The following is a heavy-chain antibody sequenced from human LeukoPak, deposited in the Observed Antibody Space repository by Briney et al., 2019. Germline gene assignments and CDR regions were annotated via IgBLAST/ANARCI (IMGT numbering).Heavy chain of an antibody. V-gene: IGHV1-2*02. D-gene: IGHD4-23*01. CDR1: GYTFTGYY. CDR2: TNPNSGGT. J-gene: IGHJ4*02. Sequence: ASVKVSCKASGYTFTGYYMHWVRQAPGQGLEWMGWTNPNSGGTNYAQKFQGRVTMTRDTSISTAYMELSRLRSDDTAVYYCAMPDYGGKGETYYFDYWGQGTLVTVSS. CDR3: AMPDYGGKGETYYFDY.